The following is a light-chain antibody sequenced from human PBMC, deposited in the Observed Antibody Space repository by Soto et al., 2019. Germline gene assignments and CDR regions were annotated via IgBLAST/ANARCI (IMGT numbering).Light chain of an antibody. V-gene: IGKV3-11*01. CDR3: QQRSNWPIT. CDR1: QSVSSN. Sequence: EIVMTQSPFTLSVSPGARATLSCRASQSVSSNLAWYQQKPGQAPSLLIYEASSRPTDIPARFSGSGSGTDFTLTISSLEPEDFALYYCQQRSNWPITFGQGTRLEIK. J-gene: IGKJ5*01. CDR2: EAS.